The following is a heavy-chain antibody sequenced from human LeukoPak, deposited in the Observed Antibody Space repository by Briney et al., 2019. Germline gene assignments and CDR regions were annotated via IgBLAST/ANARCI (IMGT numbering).Heavy chain of an antibody. Sequence: GGSLRLSCAASGFTFSSYAMSWVRQAPGKGLEWVSAISGSGGSTYYADSVKGRFTISRDNSKNTLYLQMNSLRGEDTAVYYCARLGSIAAAGTPDYWGQGTLVTVSS. D-gene: IGHD6-13*01. CDR1: GFTFSSYA. CDR3: ARLGSIAAAGTPDY. V-gene: IGHV3-23*01. J-gene: IGHJ4*02. CDR2: ISGSGGST.